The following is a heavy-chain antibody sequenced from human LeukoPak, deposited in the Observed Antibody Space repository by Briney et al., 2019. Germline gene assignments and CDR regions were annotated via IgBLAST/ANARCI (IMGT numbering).Heavy chain of an antibody. D-gene: IGHD2-21*02. CDR1: GFTFSSYW. CDR2: ISTDGSST. V-gene: IGHV3-74*01. CDR3: ARATYCGSDCYKGFDY. Sequence: GGSLRLSCAASGFTFSSYWMHWVRQAPGKGLVWVSRISTDGSSTSYADSVKGRFSMSRDNAKNTMYLQMNSQGADDTAVYYCARATYCGSDCYKGFDYWGQGTLVTVSS. J-gene: IGHJ4*02.